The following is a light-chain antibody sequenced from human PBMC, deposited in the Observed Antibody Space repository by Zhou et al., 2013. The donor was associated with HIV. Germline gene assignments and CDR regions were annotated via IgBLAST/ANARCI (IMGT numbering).Light chain of an antibody. Sequence: AIQITQSPSSVSASTGDRVIVTCRASQGISDYLAWYQQKPRTAPKLLIYGASTLQSGVPSRFSGGGSGTNFTLTISCLQSEDFATYYCQQYYSYSYTFGQGTKVEIK. V-gene: IGKV1-8*01. J-gene: IGKJ2*01. CDR1: QGISDY. CDR3: QQYYSYSYT. CDR2: GAS.